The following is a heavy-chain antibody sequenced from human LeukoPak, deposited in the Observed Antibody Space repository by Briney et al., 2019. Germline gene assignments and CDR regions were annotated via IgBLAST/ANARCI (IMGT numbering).Heavy chain of an antibody. V-gene: IGHV1-18*01. D-gene: IGHD2-2*01. Sequence: GASVKVSCKAAGYTFTSHGFIWLRQAPGQGLEWMGWITVNNGYTKYAQELQGRVTMTTDTSTSTAYMELRSLRSDDTAVYYCAKFHSISTNCTHIWTDLDSRGQGTLVTVSS. CDR1: GYTFTSHG. CDR2: ITVNNGYT. J-gene: IGHJ4*02. CDR3: AKFHSISTNCTHIWTDLDS.